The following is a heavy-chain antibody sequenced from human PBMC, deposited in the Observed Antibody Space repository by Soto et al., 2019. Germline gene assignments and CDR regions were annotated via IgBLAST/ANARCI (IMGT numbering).Heavy chain of an antibody. D-gene: IGHD2-15*01. CDR3: ARGLGYCSGGSCETKYYYYGMDV. V-gene: IGHV1-69*13. J-gene: IGHJ6*02. Sequence: SVKVSCKASGGTFSSYAISWVRQAPGQGLEWMGGIIPIFGTANYAQKFQGRVTITADESTSTAYMELSSLRSEDTAVYYCARGLGYCSGGSCETKYYYYGMDVWGQGTTVTVSS. CDR2: IIPIFGTA. CDR1: GGTFSSYA.